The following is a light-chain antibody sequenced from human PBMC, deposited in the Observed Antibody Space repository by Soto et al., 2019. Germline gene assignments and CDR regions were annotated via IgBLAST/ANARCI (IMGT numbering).Light chain of an antibody. CDR1: SGHSSYA. Sequence: QLVLTQSPFASASLGASVKLTCTLSSGHSSYAIAWHQQQPEKGPRYLMKLNSDGSHYKGDGIPDRFSGSSSGAERYLTISSLQSEDEADYYCQTWGPGFQVFGGGTKLTVL. J-gene: IGLJ3*02. V-gene: IGLV4-69*01. CDR2: LNSDGSH. CDR3: QTWGPGFQV.